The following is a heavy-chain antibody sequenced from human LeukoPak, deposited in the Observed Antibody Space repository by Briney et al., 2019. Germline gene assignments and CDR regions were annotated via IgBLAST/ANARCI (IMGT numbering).Heavy chain of an antibody. CDR3: ARDNQRYYDSSGYQNYCYYGMDV. CDR2: IIPIFGTA. V-gene: IGHV1-69*13. J-gene: IGHJ6*02. CDR1: GGTFSSYA. Sequence: SVKVSCKASGGTFSSYAISWVRQAPGQGLEWMGGIIPIFGTANYAQKFQGRVTITADESTSTAYMELSSLRSEDTAVYYCARDNQRYYDSSGYQNYCYYGMDVWGQGTTVTVSS. D-gene: IGHD3-22*01.